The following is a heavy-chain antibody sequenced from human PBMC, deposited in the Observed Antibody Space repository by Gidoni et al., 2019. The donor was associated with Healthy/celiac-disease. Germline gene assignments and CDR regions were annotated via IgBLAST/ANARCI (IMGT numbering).Heavy chain of an antibody. CDR2: INHSGST. V-gene: IGHV4-34*01. Sequence: QVQLQQWGAGLLKPSETLSLTCAVYGGSFSGYYCIWIRQPPGKGLEWIGEINHSGSTNYNPSLKSRVTISVDTSKNQFSLKLSSVTAADTAVYYCARDHYGSSPCYGMDVWGQGTTVTVSS. J-gene: IGHJ6*02. D-gene: IGHD3-22*01. CDR3: ARDHYGSSPCYGMDV. CDR1: GGSFSGYY.